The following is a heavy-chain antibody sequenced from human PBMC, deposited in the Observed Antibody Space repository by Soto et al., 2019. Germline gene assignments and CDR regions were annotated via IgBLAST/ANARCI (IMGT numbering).Heavy chain of an antibody. CDR1: GGSFSTYS. CDR2: IIPIFGTS. D-gene: IGHD4-17*01. V-gene: IGHV1-69*06. CDR3: AITYGDYVGGAVDI. Sequence: QVQLVQSGAEVKKPGSSVKVSCKASGGSFSTYSISWVRQAPGQGLEWMGGIIPIFGTSNYAQKFQGRVTITADKSTNTAYMELSSLRSADPAGYYCAITYGDYVGGAVDIWGQGTMVTVSS. J-gene: IGHJ3*02.